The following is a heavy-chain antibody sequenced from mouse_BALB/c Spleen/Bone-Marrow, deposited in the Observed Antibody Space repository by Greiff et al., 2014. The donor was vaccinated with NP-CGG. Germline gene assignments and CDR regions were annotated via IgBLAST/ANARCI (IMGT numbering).Heavy chain of an antibody. CDR2: INPSTGYT. CDR1: GYTFTSYW. Sequence: QVQLQQSGAELAKPWASVKVSCKASGYTFTSYWMHWVKQRPGQGLEWIGYINPSTGYTDYNQKFNDKATLTADKSSSTAYMQLSSMTSKDSAVYYCARGNPLYAMDYWGQGTSVTVSS. D-gene: IGHD2-1*01. J-gene: IGHJ4*01. V-gene: IGHV1-7*01. CDR3: ARGNPLYAMDY.